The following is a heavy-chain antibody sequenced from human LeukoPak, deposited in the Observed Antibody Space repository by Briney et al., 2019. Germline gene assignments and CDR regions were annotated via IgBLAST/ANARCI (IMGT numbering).Heavy chain of an antibody. V-gene: IGHV4-39*01. Sequence: IPSEALSLTCTVSGGSINSSSYYWGWIRQPPGKGLEWIGSIYYSGSTYYNPSLKSRVTISVDTSKNQFSLKLSSVTAADTAVYYCARHVVVVPAAIDWFDPWGQGTLVTVSS. CDR1: GGSINSSSYY. D-gene: IGHD2-2*01. J-gene: IGHJ5*02. CDR3: ARHVVVVPAAIDWFDP. CDR2: IYYSGST.